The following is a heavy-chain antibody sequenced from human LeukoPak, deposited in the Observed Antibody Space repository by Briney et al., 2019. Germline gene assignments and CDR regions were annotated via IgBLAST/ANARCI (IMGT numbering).Heavy chain of an antibody. J-gene: IGHJ4*02. CDR1: GYTFTGYY. Sequence: GASVKVSCKASGYTFTGYYMHWVRQAPGQGLEWMGWINPNSGGTNYAQKFQGRVTITADKSTSTAYMELSSLRSEDTAVYYCARGPYYYDSSGYFEKDYWGQGTLVTVSS. CDR3: ARGPYYYDSSGYFEKDY. V-gene: IGHV1-2*02. CDR2: INPNSGGT. D-gene: IGHD3-22*01.